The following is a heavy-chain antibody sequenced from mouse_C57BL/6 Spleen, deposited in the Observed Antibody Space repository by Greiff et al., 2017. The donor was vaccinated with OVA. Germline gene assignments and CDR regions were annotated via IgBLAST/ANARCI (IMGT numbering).Heavy chain of an antibody. CDR3: TRAGSSYGPFDY. V-gene: IGHV1-15*01. CDR2: IDPETGGT. D-gene: IGHD1-1*01. J-gene: IGHJ2*01. CDR1: GYTFTDYE. Sequence: QVQLQQSGAELVRPGASVTLSCKASGYTFTDYEIHWVKQTPVHGLEWIGAIDPETGGTAYNQKFKGKAILTADKSSSTAYMELRSLTSEDSAVYYCTRAGSSYGPFDYWGQGTTLTVSS.